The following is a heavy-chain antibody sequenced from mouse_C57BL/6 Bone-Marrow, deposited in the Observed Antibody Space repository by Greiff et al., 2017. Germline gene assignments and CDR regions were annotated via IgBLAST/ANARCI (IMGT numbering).Heavy chain of an antibody. J-gene: IGHJ1*03. D-gene: IGHD1-1*01. CDR2: ISNLAYSI. Sequence: EVKLMESGGGLVQPGGSLKLSCAASGFTFSDYGMAWVRQAPRKGPEWVAFISNLAYSIYYADTVTGRFTISRENAKNTLYLEMSSLRSEDTAMYYCARQAYYYGTDWYFDVWGTGTTVTVSS. V-gene: IGHV5-15*01. CDR3: ARQAYYYGTDWYFDV. CDR1: GFTFSDYG.